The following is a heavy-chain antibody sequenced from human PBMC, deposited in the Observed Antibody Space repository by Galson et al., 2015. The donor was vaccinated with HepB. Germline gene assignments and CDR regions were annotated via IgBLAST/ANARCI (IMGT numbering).Heavy chain of an antibody. D-gene: IGHD5-18*01. CDR2: INTNTGNP. CDR3: ARDSSLFRQLWWTYYYYGMDV. Sequence: SVKVSCKASGYTFTSYAMNWVRQAPGQGLEWMGWINTNTGNPTYAQGFTGRFVFSLDTSVSTAYLQICSLKAEDTAVYYCARDSSLFRQLWWTYYYYGMDVWGQGTTVTVSS. J-gene: IGHJ6*02. CDR1: GYTFTSYA. V-gene: IGHV7-4-1*01.